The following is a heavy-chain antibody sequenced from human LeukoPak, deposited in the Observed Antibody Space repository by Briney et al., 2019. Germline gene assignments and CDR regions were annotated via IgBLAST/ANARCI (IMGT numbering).Heavy chain of an antibody. J-gene: IGHJ4*02. CDR3: TRAVGSSPYY. D-gene: IGHD1-26*01. Sequence: GGSLRLSCAASGFTLSLYSMHWVRQAPGKGLVWVSRINRDGSITDYADSVKGRFTISRDNAQNTLYLQMDSLRVEDTAVYYCTRAVGSSPYYWGQGTLVTVSS. CDR2: INRDGSIT. V-gene: IGHV3-74*01. CDR1: GFTLSLYS.